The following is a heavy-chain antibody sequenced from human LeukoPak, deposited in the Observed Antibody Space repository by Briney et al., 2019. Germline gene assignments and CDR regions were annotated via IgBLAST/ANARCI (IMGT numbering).Heavy chain of an antibody. Sequence: PSETLSLTCTVSAGSISSYYWSWIRQPPGKGLEWIGYIYYSGSTNYNPSLKSRVTISVDTSKNQFSLKLSSVTAADTAVYYCARIYDYVWGSYRPGAFDIWGQGTMVTVSS. D-gene: IGHD3-16*02. J-gene: IGHJ3*02. V-gene: IGHV4-59*01. CDR2: IYYSGST. CDR1: AGSISSYY. CDR3: ARIYDYVWGSYRPGAFDI.